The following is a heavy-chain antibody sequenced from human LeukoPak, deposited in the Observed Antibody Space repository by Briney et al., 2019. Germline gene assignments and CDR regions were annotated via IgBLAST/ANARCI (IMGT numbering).Heavy chain of an antibody. Sequence: SETLSLTCAVYGGSFSTYYWSWIRQSPGKGLEWIAEINHRGDTNYNPSVKSRVTISVDTSKNQFSLKLSSVTAADTAVYYCARLSYYYDSSGYYFDAFDIWGQGTMVTVSS. V-gene: IGHV4-34*01. CDR2: INHRGDT. D-gene: IGHD3-22*01. CDR1: GGSFSTYY. J-gene: IGHJ3*02. CDR3: ARLSYYYDSSGYYFDAFDI.